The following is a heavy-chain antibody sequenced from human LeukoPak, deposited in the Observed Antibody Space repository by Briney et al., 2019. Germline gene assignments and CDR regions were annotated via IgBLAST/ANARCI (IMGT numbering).Heavy chain of an antibody. D-gene: IGHD3-22*01. V-gene: IGHV3-9*01. Sequence: GGSLRLSCAASGCTFADYAMHWVRQAPGKGLEWVSTITWNGGDMGYADSVKGRFTISRDNAKNSLYLQTNSLRAEDTALYYCAKGFSSGRAELDYWGQGTLVTVSS. J-gene: IGHJ4*02. CDR2: ITWNGGDM. CDR1: GCTFADYA. CDR3: AKGFSSGRAELDY.